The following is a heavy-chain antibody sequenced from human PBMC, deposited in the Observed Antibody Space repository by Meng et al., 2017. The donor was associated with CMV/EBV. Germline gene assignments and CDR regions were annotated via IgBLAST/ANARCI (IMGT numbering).Heavy chain of an antibody. CDR2: INPSGGST. Sequence: QVQLVHAVAEVKKPGASVQVASKASGYTFTSYYMHWVRQAPGQGLEWMGIINPSGGSTSYAQKFQGRVTMTRDTSTSTVYMELSSLRSEDTAVYYCARESGSVGDYWGQGTLVTVSS. CDR1: GYTFTSYY. J-gene: IGHJ4*02. CDR3: ARESGSVGDY. D-gene: IGHD1-26*01. V-gene: IGHV1-46*01.